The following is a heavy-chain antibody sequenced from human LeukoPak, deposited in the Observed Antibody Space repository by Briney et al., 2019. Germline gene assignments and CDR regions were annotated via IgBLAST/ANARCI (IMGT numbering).Heavy chain of an antibody. J-gene: IGHJ5*02. Sequence: GGSLRLSCAASGFTVSSNYMSWVRQAPGKGLEWVSVIYSDGSTDYTDSVRGRFTISRDNSKNTLYLQMNSLRAEDTAVYYCARDRGSMVRGDRWFDRWGQGTLVTVSS. D-gene: IGHD3-10*01. CDR3: ARDRGSMVRGDRWFDR. CDR1: GFTVSSNY. V-gene: IGHV3-53*01. CDR2: IYSDGST.